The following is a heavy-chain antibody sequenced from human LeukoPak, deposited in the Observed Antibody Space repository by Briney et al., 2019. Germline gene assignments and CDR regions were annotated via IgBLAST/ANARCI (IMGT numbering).Heavy chain of an antibody. J-gene: IGHJ6*03. D-gene: IGHD4-17*01. Sequence: ASVKVSCKASGYTFTSYYMHWVRQAPGQGLEWMGIINPSGGSTSYAQKFQGRVTMTRDMSTSTVYMELSSLRSEDTAVYYCARDFDYGDYEYYCYMDVWGKGTTVTVSS. V-gene: IGHV1-46*01. CDR3: ARDFDYGDYEYYCYMDV. CDR1: GYTFTSYY. CDR2: INPSGGST.